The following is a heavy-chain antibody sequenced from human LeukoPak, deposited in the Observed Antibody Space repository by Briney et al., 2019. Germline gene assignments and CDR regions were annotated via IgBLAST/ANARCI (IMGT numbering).Heavy chain of an antibody. CDR3: VSGYRNWFDP. CDR2: IIPIFGTA. Sequence: SVKVSCKASGGTFSSYAISWVRQAPGQGLEWMGGIIPIFGTANYAQKFQGRVTITADESTSTAYMELSSLRSEDTAVYYRVSGYRNWFDPWGQGTLVTVSS. CDR1: GGTFSSYA. D-gene: IGHD2-15*01. J-gene: IGHJ5*02. V-gene: IGHV1-69*13.